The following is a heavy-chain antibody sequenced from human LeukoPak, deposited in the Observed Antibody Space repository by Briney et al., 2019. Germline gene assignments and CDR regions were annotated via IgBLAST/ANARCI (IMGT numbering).Heavy chain of an antibody. CDR3: ARGVVPAAFDY. CDR1: GFIFSGYS. J-gene: IGHJ4*02. D-gene: IGHD2-2*01. V-gene: IGHV3-21*01. Sequence: PGGSLRLSCAASGFIFSGYSMNWVRQAPGEGLEWVSSISESSSHISYADSVKGRFTISRDNAKKSLYVQLDSLRVDDTAVYYCARGVVPAAFDYWGQGTLVTVSS. CDR2: ISESSSHI.